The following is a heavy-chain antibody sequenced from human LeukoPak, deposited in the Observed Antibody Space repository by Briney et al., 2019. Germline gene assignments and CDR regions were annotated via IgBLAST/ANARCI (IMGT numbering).Heavy chain of an antibody. J-gene: IGHJ1*01. D-gene: IGHD2-8*02. CDR3: AKVCCNVVYSPGA. Sequence: PGGSLRLSCAASGFTFSNYWMHWVRQAPGKGLVWVSRINSDGSRTTYADSVKGRFTISRDNSKNTLYLQMNSLRAGDTAVYYCAKVCCNVVYSPGAWGQGTLVTVSS. CDR2: INSDGSRT. CDR1: GFTFSNYW. V-gene: IGHV3-74*01.